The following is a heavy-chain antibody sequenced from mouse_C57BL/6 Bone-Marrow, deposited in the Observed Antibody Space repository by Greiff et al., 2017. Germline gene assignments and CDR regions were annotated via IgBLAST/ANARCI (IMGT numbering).Heavy chain of an antibody. CDR1: GYTFTSYG. CDR3: ASRGWLSFDY. Sequence: VKLMESGAELARPGASVKLSCKASGYTFTSYGISWVKQRTGQGLEWIGEIYPRSGNTYYNEKFKGKATLTADKSSSTAYMELRSLTSEDSAVYFCASRGWLSFDYWGQGTTLTVSS. V-gene: IGHV1-81*01. J-gene: IGHJ2*01. CDR2: IYPRSGNT. D-gene: IGHD2-3*01.